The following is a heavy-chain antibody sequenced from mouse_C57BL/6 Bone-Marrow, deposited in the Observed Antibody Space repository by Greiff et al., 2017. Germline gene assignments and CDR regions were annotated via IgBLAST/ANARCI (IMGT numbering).Heavy chain of an antibody. D-gene: IGHD1-1*01. CDR1: GFTFKDYY. J-gene: IGHJ2*01. V-gene: IGHV14-2*01. CDR2: IDSEDGET. CDR3: TRPLIYCGTNY. Sequence: EVMLVESGAELVKPGASVKLSCTASGFTFKDYYIHWVKQRTEQGLEWIGRIDSEDGETKYATKFQDKATITVDTSSNTAYLQLSSLTSEDTAVYYCTRPLIYCGTNYWGQGTTLTVSS.